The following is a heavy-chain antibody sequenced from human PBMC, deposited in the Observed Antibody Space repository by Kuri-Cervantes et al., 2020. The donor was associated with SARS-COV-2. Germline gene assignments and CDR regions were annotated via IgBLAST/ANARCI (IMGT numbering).Heavy chain of an antibody. CDR1: GYTFTSYD. Sequence: ASVKVSCKASGYTFTSYDINWVRQATGQGLEWMGWMNPNSGNTGYAQKFQGRVTMTGDTSTSTVYMELSSLRSEDTAVYYCAGESGGYCSGGSCSTNWFDPWGQGTLVTDSS. CDR3: AGESGGYCSGGSCSTNWFDP. J-gene: IGHJ5*02. V-gene: IGHV1-8*02. D-gene: IGHD2-15*01. CDR2: MNPNSGNT.